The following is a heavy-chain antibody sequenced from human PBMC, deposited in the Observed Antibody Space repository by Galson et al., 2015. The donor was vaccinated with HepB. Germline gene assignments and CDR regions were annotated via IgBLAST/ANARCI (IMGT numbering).Heavy chain of an antibody. CDR2: INPNTGGT. CDR3: ARGEYELLGGMDV. V-gene: IGHV1-2*02. J-gene: IGHJ6*02. D-gene: IGHD3-16*01. Sequence: SVKVSCKASGYTFTGYYIHWVRQAPGQGLEWMGWINPNTGGTDYAQKFQGRVTMTRDTSINIVYMELSRLKSDDTAVYYCARGEYELLGGMDVWGQGTTVTVSS. CDR1: GYTFTGYY.